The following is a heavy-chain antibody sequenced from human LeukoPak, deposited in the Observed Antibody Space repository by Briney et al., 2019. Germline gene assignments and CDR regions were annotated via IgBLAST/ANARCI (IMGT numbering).Heavy chain of an antibody. CDR3: ARDGGYSYGYGFDY. J-gene: IGHJ4*02. Sequence: GGSLRLSCAAFGFIVSSDYMSWVRQSPGKGLEWVSVIYSGDRTYYADSVKGRFTISSDSSKNTLYLQMNSLRAEDTAVYYCARDGGYSYGYGFDYWGQGTLVTVSS. CDR2: IYSGDRT. D-gene: IGHD5-18*01. V-gene: IGHV3-66*01. CDR1: GFIVSSDY.